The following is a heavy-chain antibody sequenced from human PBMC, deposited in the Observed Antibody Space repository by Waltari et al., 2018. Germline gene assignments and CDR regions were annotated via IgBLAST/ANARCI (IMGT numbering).Heavy chain of an antibody. D-gene: IGHD1-1*01. V-gene: IGHV1-2*02. CDR1: GYSFSDYY. CDR3: ARNKGKTISTRRAFRLDP. Sequence: QVQLVQSGAEVTTPGASVKVSCKSSGYSFSDYYTTWVQQAPGQGLEWMGWVNPSSGATTYAQKFQARVTMTRDRATNTAYMDLRGLTPDDTAVYFCARNKGKTISTRRAFRLDPWGQGTLVSVSS. CDR2: VNPSSGAT. J-gene: IGHJ5*02.